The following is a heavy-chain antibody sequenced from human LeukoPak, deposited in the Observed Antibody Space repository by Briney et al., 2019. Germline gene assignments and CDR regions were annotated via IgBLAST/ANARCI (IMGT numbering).Heavy chain of an antibody. CDR2: INTYTGNP. CDR3: ARRYCSGGSCYSSTNAFDI. J-gene: IGHJ3*02. CDR1: GYTFTSYA. V-gene: IGHV7-4-1*02. D-gene: IGHD2-15*01. Sequence: ASVKVSGMASGYTFTSYAMNWVRQAPGQGLEWMGWINTYTGNPTYAQGFTGRLVFSLDTSVSTAYLQSSSLKAEDTAVYYCARRYCSGGSCYSSTNAFDIWGQGTMVTVSS.